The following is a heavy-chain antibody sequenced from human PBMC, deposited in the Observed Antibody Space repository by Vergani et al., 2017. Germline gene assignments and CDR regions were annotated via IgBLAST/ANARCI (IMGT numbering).Heavy chain of an antibody. J-gene: IGHJ4*02. V-gene: IGHV5-51*01. CDR2: IHPAHSDT. D-gene: IGHD3-22*01. Sequence: EVQLVQSGAEVKKPGESLKIPCQISGYSFTNYWIGWVRQMPGKGLEWMGIIHPAHSDTRYSPSFQGQFTISVDKSISTAYLQRSSLRASDSAMHYCSRLYCRDSSRSKYFDYWGQGTLVTVSS. CDR3: SRLYCRDSSRSKYFDY. CDR1: GYSFTNYW.